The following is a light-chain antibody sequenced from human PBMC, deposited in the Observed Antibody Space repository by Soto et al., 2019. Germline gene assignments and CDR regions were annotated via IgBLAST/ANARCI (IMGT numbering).Light chain of an antibody. CDR3: QSADSSGTPRVV. V-gene: IGLV3-25*02. J-gene: IGLJ2*01. Sequence: SYDLTQPPSVSVSPGQTARITCSGDALPKQYAYWYQQKPGQAPVLVIYKDSERPSGIPERFSGSSSGTTVTLTISGVQAEDEADYYCQSADSSGTPRVVFGGGTKLTVL. CDR1: ALPKQY. CDR2: KDS.